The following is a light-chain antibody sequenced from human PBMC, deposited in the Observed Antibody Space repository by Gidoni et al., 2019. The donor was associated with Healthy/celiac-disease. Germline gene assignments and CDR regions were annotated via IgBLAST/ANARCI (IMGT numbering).Light chain of an antibody. CDR3: QAWDSSAADVV. CDR2: QDN. CDR1: KLGDKS. V-gene: IGLV3-1*01. J-gene: IGLJ2*01. Sequence: SELTQPPSVSVSPGQTATIPCSGDKLGDKSASWYQQKPGQSPVLVIYQDNKRPSGIPERYSGSHSGNTATLTISGTQAMDEADYYCQAWDSSAADVVFGGGTKLTVL.